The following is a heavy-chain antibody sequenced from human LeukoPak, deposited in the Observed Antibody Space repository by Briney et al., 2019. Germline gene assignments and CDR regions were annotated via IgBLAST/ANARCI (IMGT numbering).Heavy chain of an antibody. CDR2: ISSSSSTI. Sequence: GGSLRLSCAASGFTFSSYSMNWVRQAPGKGLEWVSYISSSSSTIYYADSVKGRFTISRDNAKNSLYLQMNSLRAEDTALYYCAKDTRALPRCMDVWGQGTTVTVSS. V-gene: IGHV3-48*04. CDR3: AKDTRALPRCMDV. D-gene: IGHD4-17*01. CDR1: GFTFSSYS. J-gene: IGHJ6*02.